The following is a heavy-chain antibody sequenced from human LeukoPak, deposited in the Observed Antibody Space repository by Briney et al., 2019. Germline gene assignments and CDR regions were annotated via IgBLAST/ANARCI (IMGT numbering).Heavy chain of an antibody. V-gene: IGHV3-23*01. D-gene: IGHD3-22*01. Sequence: PGGSLRLSCAVSGITLSNNGMSWVRQAPGKGLEWVAGLGGSGGTTNYAYSVKGRFTISRDNRKNTLYLQINSLRAEDTAVYFCAKRGVVIRVILVGFHKEAYYFDSWGQGALVTVSS. CDR1: GITLSNNG. J-gene: IGHJ4*02. CDR2: LGGSGGTT. CDR3: AKRGVVIRVILVGFHKEAYYFDS.